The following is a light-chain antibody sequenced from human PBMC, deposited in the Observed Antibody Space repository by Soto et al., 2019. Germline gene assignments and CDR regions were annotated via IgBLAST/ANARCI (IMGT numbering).Light chain of an antibody. V-gene: IGLV2-14*01. CDR2: DVS. CDR3: SSYTTSSTIV. J-gene: IGLJ1*01. CDR1: SSDVGGFNF. Sequence: QSALTQPASVSGSPGQSITISCTGTSSDVGGFNFVSWYQQPPGEAPKLMIYDVSHRPSGVSNRFSGSKSGNTASLTISGLQAEDEGDYYCSSYTTSSTIVFGTGTKLTVL.